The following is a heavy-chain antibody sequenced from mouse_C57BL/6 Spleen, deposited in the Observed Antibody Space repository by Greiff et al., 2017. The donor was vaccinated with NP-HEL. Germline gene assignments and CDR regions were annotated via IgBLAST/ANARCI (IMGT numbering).Heavy chain of an antibody. CDR1: GFSLTSYG. D-gene: IGHD2-4*01. Sequence: QVQLQQSGPGLVAPSQSLSITCTVSGFSLTSYGVHWVRQPPGKGLEWLVVIWSDGSTTYNSALKSRLSISKDNSKSQVFLKMNSLQTDDTAMYYCARQGITTKNAMDYWGQGTSVTVSS. CDR2: IWSDGST. CDR3: ARQGITTKNAMDY. V-gene: IGHV2-6-1*01. J-gene: IGHJ4*01.